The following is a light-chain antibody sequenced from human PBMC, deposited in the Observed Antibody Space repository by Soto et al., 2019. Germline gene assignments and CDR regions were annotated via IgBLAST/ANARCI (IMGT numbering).Light chain of an antibody. V-gene: IGKV1-39*01. J-gene: IGKJ1*01. CDR1: QSIASY. Sequence: IQMTQSPSSLSASVGDRVTITCRASQSIASYLNWYQQRPGKAPKLLIHAASTLQSGVPSRFSGSGSGTDFTLTISCLQPDDFATYYCQQYNSYSWTFGQGTKVDIK. CDR3: QQYNSYSWT. CDR2: AAS.